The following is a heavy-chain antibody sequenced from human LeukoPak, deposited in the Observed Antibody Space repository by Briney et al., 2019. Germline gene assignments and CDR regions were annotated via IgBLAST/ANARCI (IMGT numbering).Heavy chain of an antibody. CDR2: MRPDNGQA. Sequence: ASVKVSCKTSGYTFTNNGITWVRQAHGQGLEWMGWMRPDNGQADYAQRLQGRVTMTTDTSTSTAYMELRSLRSDDTAMYYCARELSHYFDFWGQGTLVTVSS. CDR1: GYTFTNNG. V-gene: IGHV1-18*01. J-gene: IGHJ4*02. CDR3: ARELSHYFDF. D-gene: IGHD2/OR15-2a*01.